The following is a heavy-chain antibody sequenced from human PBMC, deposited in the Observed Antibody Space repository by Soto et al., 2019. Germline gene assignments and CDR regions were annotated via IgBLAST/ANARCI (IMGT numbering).Heavy chain of an antibody. CDR2: ISAYNGNT. V-gene: IGHV1-18*01. Sequence: GASVKVSCKASGYTFTSYGISWVRQAPGQGLEWMGWISAYNGNTNYAQKLQGRVTMTTDTSTSTAYMELRSLRSDDTAVYYCARQSLDYYYYYMDVWGKGTTVTVSS. CDR1: GYTFTSYG. CDR3: ARQSLDYYYYYMDV. D-gene: IGHD2-2*03. J-gene: IGHJ6*03.